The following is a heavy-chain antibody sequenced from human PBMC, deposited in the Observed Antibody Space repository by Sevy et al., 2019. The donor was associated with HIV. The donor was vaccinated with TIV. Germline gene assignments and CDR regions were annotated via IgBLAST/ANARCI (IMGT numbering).Heavy chain of an antibody. CDR3: ARGFGSASYYTY. CDR2: INRGGST. D-gene: IGHD3-10*01. V-gene: IGHV4-34*01. J-gene: IGHJ4*02. Sequence: SETLSLTCAVYGGSFSGYYWSWIRQSPGKGLEWIGEINRGGSTDYNPSLKSRVTMSLDTSKNQFSLKLSSVTAADTAVYYCARGFGSASYYTYWGQGTLVTVSS. CDR1: GGSFSGYY.